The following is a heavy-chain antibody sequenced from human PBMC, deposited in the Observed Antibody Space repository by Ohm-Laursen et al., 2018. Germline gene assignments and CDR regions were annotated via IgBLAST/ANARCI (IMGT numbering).Heavy chain of an antibody. CDR1: GFTFDDYA. Sequence: SSLRLSCAASGFTFDDYAMHWVRQAPGKGLEWVSGISWNSGSIGYADSVKGRFTISRDNAKNSLYLQMNSLRAEDTALYYCAKEAQINPRQGSVYWGQGTLVTVS. CDR2: ISWNSGSI. D-gene: IGHD2-15*01. CDR3: AKEAQINPRQGSVY. J-gene: IGHJ4*02. V-gene: IGHV3-9*01.